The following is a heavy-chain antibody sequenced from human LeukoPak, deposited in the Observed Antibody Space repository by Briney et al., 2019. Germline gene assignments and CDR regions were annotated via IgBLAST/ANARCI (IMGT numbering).Heavy chain of an antibody. CDR1: GGSISSGSYY. CDR2: IYSSGST. J-gene: IGHJ5*02. V-gene: IGHV4-61*02. D-gene: IGHD6-13*01. Sequence: SQTLSLTCTVSGGSISSGSYYWTWIRQPAGKGLELIGRIYSSGSTSYNPSLKSRVTISVDTSKNQFSLKLSSVTAADTAVYYCARARAAAGKNWFDPWGQGTLVTVSS. CDR3: ARARAAAGKNWFDP.